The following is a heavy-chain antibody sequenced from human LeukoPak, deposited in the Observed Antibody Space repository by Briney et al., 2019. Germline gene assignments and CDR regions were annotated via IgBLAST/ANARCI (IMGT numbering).Heavy chain of an antibody. D-gene: IGHD3-9*01. J-gene: IGHJ6*02. V-gene: IGHV1-18*01. Sequence: ASVKVSCKASGYTFTSYGISWVRQAPGQGLEWMGWISAYNGNTNYAQKLQGRVTMTTDTSTSTAYMELRSLRSDDTAVYYCAREGTYYDILTGYHLWLNYYYHGMDVWGQGTTVTVSS. CDR1: GYTFTSYG. CDR2: ISAYNGNT. CDR3: AREGTYYDILTGYHLWLNYYYHGMDV.